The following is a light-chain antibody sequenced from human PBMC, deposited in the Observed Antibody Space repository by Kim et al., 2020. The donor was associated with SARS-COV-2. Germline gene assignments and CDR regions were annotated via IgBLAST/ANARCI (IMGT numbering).Light chain of an antibody. J-gene: IGLJ2*01. CDR2: SNN. CDR3: AAWDDSLNGV. V-gene: IGLV1-44*01. CDR1: SSNIGSNT. Sequence: PGQRVTISCSGSSSNIGSNTVNWYQQLPGTAPELLIYSNNQRPSGVPDRFSGSKSGTSASLAISGLQSEDEADYYCAAWDDSLNGVFGGGTQLTVL.